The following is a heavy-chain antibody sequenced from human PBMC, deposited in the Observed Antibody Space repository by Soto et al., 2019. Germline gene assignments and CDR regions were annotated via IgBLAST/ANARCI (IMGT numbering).Heavy chain of an antibody. D-gene: IGHD6-19*01. CDR1: GFTFSSYA. J-gene: IGHJ4*02. CDR2: ISGSGGST. V-gene: IGHV3-23*01. CDR3: AKRAMAGIGSVVGYFDY. Sequence: GSLRLSCAASGFTFSSYAMSWVRQAPGKGLEWVSAISGSGGSTYYADSVKGRFTISRDNSKNTLYLQMNSLRAEDTAVYYCAKRAMAGIGSVVGYFDYWGQGTLVTVAS.